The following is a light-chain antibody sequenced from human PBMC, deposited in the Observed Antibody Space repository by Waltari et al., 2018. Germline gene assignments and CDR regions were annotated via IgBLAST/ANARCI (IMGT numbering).Light chain of an antibody. Sequence: IVLTQSPGTPSMSPGEGVTLSCRASQSLNRALAWYQQKPGQAPRLLIYNGFNRATDIPDRFSGSGSGTEFSLTISRLEPEDFAVYYCQHYVSLPATFGQGTRVEIK. V-gene: IGKV3-20*01. CDR3: QHYVSLPAT. J-gene: IGKJ1*01. CDR1: QSLNRA. CDR2: NGF.